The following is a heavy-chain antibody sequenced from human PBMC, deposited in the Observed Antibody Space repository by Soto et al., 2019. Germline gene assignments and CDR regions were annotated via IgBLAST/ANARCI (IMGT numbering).Heavy chain of an antibody. Sequence: SETLSLTCAVYGGSFSGYYWSWIRQPPGKGLEWIGEINHSGSTNYNPSLKSRVTISVDTSKNQFSLKLSSVTAADTAVYYCARGLYCSGGSCYPPWYFDYWGQGTLVTVSS. V-gene: IGHV4-34*01. D-gene: IGHD2-15*01. CDR1: GGSFSGYY. CDR3: ARGLYCSGGSCYPPWYFDY. CDR2: INHSGST. J-gene: IGHJ4*02.